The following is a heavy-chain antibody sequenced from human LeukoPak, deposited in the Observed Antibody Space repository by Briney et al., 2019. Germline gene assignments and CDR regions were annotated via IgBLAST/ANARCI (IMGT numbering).Heavy chain of an antibody. CDR3: ARALYDSAVYFDY. V-gene: IGHV1-2*04. CDR1: GYTFTGYY. Sequence: GASVKVSCKASGYTFTGYYMHWVRQAPGQGLEWMGWINLNSGGTNYAQKFQGWVTMTRDTSISTAYMELSRLRSDDTAVYYCARALYDSAVYFDYWGQGTLVTVSS. J-gene: IGHJ4*02. D-gene: IGHD5/OR15-5a*01. CDR2: INLNSGGT.